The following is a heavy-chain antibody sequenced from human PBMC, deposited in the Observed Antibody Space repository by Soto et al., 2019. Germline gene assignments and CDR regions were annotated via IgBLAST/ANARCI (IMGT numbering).Heavy chain of an antibody. D-gene: IGHD3-10*01. J-gene: IGHJ4*02. V-gene: IGHV1-2*02. CDR2: INPNSGAT. Sequence: ASVKVSCKASGYTFTGYYVHWVRQAPGQGPEWMGWINPNSGATIYPQKFQGRVTMTRDTSISTAYMELNSLRFDDTAVYYCASTGNSGSGPSFRADYWGQATLVTVFS. CDR1: GYTFTGYY. CDR3: ASTGNSGSGPSFRADY.